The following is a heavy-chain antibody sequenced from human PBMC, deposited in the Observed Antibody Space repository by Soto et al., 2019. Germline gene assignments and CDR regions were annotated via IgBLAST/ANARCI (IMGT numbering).Heavy chain of an antibody. J-gene: IGHJ5*02. CDR2: INPNSGGT. Sequence: ASVKVSCKASGYTFTGYYMHWVRQAPGQGLEWMGWINPNSGGTNYAQKFQGWVTMTRDTSISTAYMELSRLRSDDTAVYYCAREVAGDYVFVDHGGFDPWGQGTLVTVPS. CDR1: GYTFTGYY. V-gene: IGHV1-2*04. CDR3: AREVAGDYVFVDHGGFDP. D-gene: IGHD4-17*01.